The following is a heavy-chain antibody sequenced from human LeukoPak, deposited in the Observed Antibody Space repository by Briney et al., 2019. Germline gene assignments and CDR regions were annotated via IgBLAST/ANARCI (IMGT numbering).Heavy chain of an antibody. Sequence: PGGSPRLSCAASGFTFSNAWMNWVRQAPGKGLEWVANIKQDGSEKYYVDSVKGRFTISRDNSKNTLYLQMNSLRAEDTAVYYCAQQLGYCSDGSCYFTYWGQGTLVTVSS. D-gene: IGHD2-15*01. V-gene: IGHV3-7*03. CDR3: AQQLGYCSDGSCYFTY. CDR2: IKQDGSEK. CDR1: GFTFSNAW. J-gene: IGHJ4*02.